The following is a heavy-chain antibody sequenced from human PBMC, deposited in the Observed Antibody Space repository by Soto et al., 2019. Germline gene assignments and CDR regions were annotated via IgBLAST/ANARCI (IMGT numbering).Heavy chain of an antibody. CDR1: GGSISSSSYY. V-gene: IGHV4-39*01. CDR2: IYYSGST. CDR3: ARRAIWFGELDIENYYGMDV. D-gene: IGHD3-10*01. Sequence: QLQLQESGPGLVKPSETLSLTCTVSGGSISSSSYYWGWIRQPPGKGLEWIGSIYYSGSTYYNPSLKSRVTISVDTSQNQFSLKLSSVTAADTAVYYCARRAIWFGELDIENYYGMDVWGQGTTVTVSS. J-gene: IGHJ6*02.